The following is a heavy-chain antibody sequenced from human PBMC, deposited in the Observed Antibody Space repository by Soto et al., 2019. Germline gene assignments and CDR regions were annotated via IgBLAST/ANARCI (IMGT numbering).Heavy chain of an antibody. V-gene: IGHV1-18*01. CDR2: ISAYNGNT. Sequence: QVQLVQSGAEVKKPGASVKVSCKASGYTFTSYGISWVRQAPGQGLEWMGWISAYNGNTNYAQKLQGRVTMTTDTSARTAYRGLRGLSSDDGAVYYCARSLLVGYGLEGKSDGGQGPLVTVSS. CDR3: ARSLLVGYGLEGKSD. J-gene: IGHJ4*02. CDR1: GYTFTSYG. D-gene: IGHD5-18*01.